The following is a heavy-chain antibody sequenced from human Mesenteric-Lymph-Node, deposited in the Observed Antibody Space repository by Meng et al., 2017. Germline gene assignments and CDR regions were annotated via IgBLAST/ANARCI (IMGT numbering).Heavy chain of an antibody. Sequence: GESLKISCAASGFTFSSYWMSWVRQAPGKGLEWVANIKQDGSEKYYVDSVKGRFTISRDNAKNSLYLQMNSLRAEDTAVYYCASGPYGADYWGQGTLVTVSS. CDR2: IKQDGSEK. CDR1: GFTFSSYW. CDR3: ASGPYGADY. D-gene: IGHD3-16*01. J-gene: IGHJ4*02. V-gene: IGHV3-7*01.